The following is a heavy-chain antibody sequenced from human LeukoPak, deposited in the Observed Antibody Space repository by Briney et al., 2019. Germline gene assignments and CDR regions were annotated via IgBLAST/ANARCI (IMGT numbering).Heavy chain of an antibody. V-gene: IGHV1-2*02. D-gene: IGHD3-10*01. CDR2: INPNSGGT. CDR1: GYTFTGYC. Sequence: GASVKVSCKASGYTFTGYCMHWVRQAPGQGLEWMGWINPNSGGTNYAQKFQGRVTMTRDTSISTAYMELSRLRSDDTAVYYCAITRAIWFGEADAFDIWGQGTMVTVSS. CDR3: AITRAIWFGEADAFDI. J-gene: IGHJ3*02.